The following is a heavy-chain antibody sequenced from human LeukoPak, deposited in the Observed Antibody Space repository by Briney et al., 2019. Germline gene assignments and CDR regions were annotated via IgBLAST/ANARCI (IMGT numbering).Heavy chain of an antibody. J-gene: IGHJ4*02. V-gene: IGHV3-21*01. CDR3: AKERTIFGVVTGGYFDY. CDR2: ISINSNYI. Sequence: GGSLRLSCAASGFTFSSYSMNWVRQAPGKGLEWVSSISINSNYIYYADSMKGRFTISRDNSKNTLYLQMNSLRVEDTAVYYCAKERTIFGVVTGGYFDYWGQGTLVTVSS. CDR1: GFTFSSYS. D-gene: IGHD3-3*01.